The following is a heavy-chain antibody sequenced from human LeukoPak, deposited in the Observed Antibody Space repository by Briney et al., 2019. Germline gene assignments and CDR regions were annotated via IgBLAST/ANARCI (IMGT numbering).Heavy chain of an antibody. V-gene: IGHV4-39*01. J-gene: IGHJ4*02. D-gene: IGHD4-17*01. CDR1: GGSISSSSYY. CDR2: IYYSGST. CDR3: ARTENALQDYGDYYFDY. Sequence: SETLSLTCTVSGGSISSSSYYWGWIRQPPGKGLEWIGSIYYSGSTYYNPSLKSRVTISVDTSKNQFSLKLSSVTAADTAVYYCARTENALQDYGDYYFDYWGQGTLVTVSP.